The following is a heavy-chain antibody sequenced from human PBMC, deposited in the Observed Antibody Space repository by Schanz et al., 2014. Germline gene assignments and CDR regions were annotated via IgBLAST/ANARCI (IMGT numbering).Heavy chain of an antibody. Sequence: QVQLQESGPGLVKPSQTLSLTCTVSGGSVSSGGDYWSWIRQHPGKGLEWIGFISYSGSTYYNPSLESRVTISVDTTKNQSALILSSATAADTTVYYCARDRGHGDLPGDIWGQGTMVTVSS. CDR1: GGSVSSGGDY. CDR3: ARDRGHGDLPGDI. D-gene: IGHD4-17*01. J-gene: IGHJ3*02. V-gene: IGHV4-31*03. CDR2: ISYSGST.